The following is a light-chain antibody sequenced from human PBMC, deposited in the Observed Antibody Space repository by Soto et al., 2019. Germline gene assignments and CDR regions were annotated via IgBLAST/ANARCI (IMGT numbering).Light chain of an antibody. V-gene: IGLV2-14*03. Sequence: QSVLTQPASVSGSPGQSITVSCTGTSSDVGGYNYVSWYQQHPGKAPRLLIYDVTNRPSGVSKRFSGSKSGNTASLTISGLQAEDEADYYCSSYRRGSTYVFGTGTKLTVL. CDR2: DVT. J-gene: IGLJ1*01. CDR1: SSDVGGYNY. CDR3: SSYRRGSTYV.